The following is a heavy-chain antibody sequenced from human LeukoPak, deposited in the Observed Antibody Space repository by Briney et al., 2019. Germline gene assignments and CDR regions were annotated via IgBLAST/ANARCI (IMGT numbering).Heavy chain of an antibody. Sequence: PGGSLRLSCSASGFTSSNYPMHWVRQAPGKGLEYVSVVNTNGGATYYADSVKGRSTISRDNSKNTLYLQMNSLRAEDTAVYYCARDENDILTGMFDYWGQGTLVTVSS. J-gene: IGHJ4*02. D-gene: IGHD3-9*01. V-gene: IGHV3-64*04. CDR1: GFTSSNYP. CDR3: ARDENDILTGMFDY. CDR2: VNTNGGAT.